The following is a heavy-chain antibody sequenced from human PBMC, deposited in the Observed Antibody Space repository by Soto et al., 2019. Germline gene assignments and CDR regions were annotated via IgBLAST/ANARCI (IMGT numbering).Heavy chain of an antibody. CDR1: GFDFKTYA. CDR3: ARSLEDYSTNNFYDP. V-gene: IGHV3-23*01. Sequence: GGSLGLSCVTSGFDFKTYAMTWIRHIPGKGLQWVSTISQTGGTSYYVDSVRGRFTISRDNSDNVLFLQMDALRIEDTAMYYCARSLEDYSTNNFYDPWGQGTLVTVSS. D-gene: IGHD3-3*01. CDR2: ISQTGGTS. J-gene: IGHJ1*01.